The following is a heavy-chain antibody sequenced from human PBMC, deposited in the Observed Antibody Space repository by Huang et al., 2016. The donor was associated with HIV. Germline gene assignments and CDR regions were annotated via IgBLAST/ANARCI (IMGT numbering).Heavy chain of an antibody. J-gene: IGHJ4*02. Sequence: QVQLVESGGGVVEPGRSLRVSCAASGFSFSDSGMHWVRQGPGKGLGGVAVISDDGRNKFYADSVKGRFTISRDNSKNTVYLQMNSLRAGDTAVYYCAKDRRAYYYGSGIEYWGQGARVTVSS. CDR2: ISDDGRNK. CDR1: GFSFSDSG. D-gene: IGHD3-10*01. V-gene: IGHV3-30*18. CDR3: AKDRRAYYYGSGIEY.